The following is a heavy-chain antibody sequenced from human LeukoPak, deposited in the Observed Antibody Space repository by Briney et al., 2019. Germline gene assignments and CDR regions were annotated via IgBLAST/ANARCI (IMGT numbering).Heavy chain of an antibody. J-gene: IGHJ4*02. Sequence: GGSLRLSCAASGFTFDDYAMHWVRQAPGKGLEWVSGITWNSGSVVYADSVKGRFTISRDNSKNTLYLQMNSLRAEDTAVYYCAKSGLNRFDYWGQGTLVTVSS. D-gene: IGHD2-15*01. CDR1: GFTFDDYA. CDR2: ITWNSGSV. V-gene: IGHV3-9*01. CDR3: AKSGLNRFDY.